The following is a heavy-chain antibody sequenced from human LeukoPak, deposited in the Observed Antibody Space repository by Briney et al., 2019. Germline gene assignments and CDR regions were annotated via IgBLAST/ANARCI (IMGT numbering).Heavy chain of an antibody. CDR2: IYSGGST. CDR3: ARDGGDYYDSSGSLDY. V-gene: IGHV3-53*01. D-gene: IGHD3-22*01. J-gene: IGHJ4*02. Sequence: PGGSLRLSCAASGFTVSCNYMSWVRQAPGKWLEWVSVIYSGGSTYYADSVKGRFTISRDNSKNTLYLQMNSLRAEDTAVYYCARDGGDYYDSSGSLDYWGQGTLVTVSS. CDR1: GFTVSCNY.